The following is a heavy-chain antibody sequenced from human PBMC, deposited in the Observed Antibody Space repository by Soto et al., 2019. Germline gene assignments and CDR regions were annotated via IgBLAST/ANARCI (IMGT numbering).Heavy chain of an antibody. CDR1: GGSISSYY. CDR2: IYTSGST. Sequence: QVQLQESGPGLVKPSETLSLTCTVSGGSISSYYWSWIRQPAGKGLEWIGRIYTSGSTNYNPSLKGRVTMSVDTSKNQFSLKLSSVTAADTAVYYCARASRIAAAGRFGMDVWGQGTTVTVSS. CDR3: ARASRIAAAGRFGMDV. V-gene: IGHV4-4*07. D-gene: IGHD6-13*01. J-gene: IGHJ6*02.